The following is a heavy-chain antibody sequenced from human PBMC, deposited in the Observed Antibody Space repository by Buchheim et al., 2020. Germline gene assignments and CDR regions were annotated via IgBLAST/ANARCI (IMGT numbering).Heavy chain of an antibody. D-gene: IGHD3-3*01. V-gene: IGHV3-48*04. J-gene: IGHJ5*02. CDR1: GFTFSSYG. CDR2: ISSSCSTI. Sequence: VQLVESGGGVVQPGRSLRLSCAASGFTFSSYGMNWVRQAPGKGLEWVSYISSSCSTIYYADSVKGRFTISRDHAKHSLYLQMNSLRAEDTAVYYCARGNYDFWSGYSLGNWFDPWGQGTL. CDR3: ARGNYDFWSGYSLGNWFDP.